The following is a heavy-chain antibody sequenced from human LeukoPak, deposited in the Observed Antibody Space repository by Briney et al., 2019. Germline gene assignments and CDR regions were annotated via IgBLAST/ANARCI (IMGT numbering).Heavy chain of an antibody. Sequence: GGSLRLSCAASGFTFNNYAMTWVRQAPGKGLEWVSAISGSGGTTLYADSVKGRFTISRDNSKSTPYLQMNSLRAEDTAVYYCAKDQGIQLWLKYFQHWGQGTLVTVSS. V-gene: IGHV3-23*01. D-gene: IGHD5-18*01. CDR2: ISGSGGTT. CDR3: AKDQGIQLWLKYFQH. J-gene: IGHJ1*01. CDR1: GFTFNNYA.